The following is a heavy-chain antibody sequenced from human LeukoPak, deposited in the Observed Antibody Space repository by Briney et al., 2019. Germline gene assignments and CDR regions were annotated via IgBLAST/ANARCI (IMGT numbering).Heavy chain of an antibody. V-gene: IGHV3-30*02. CDR2: IRYDGSNK. CDR1: GFTFSSYG. Sequence: GGSLRLSCAASGFTFSSYGMHWVRQAPGKGLEWVAFIRYDGSNKYYADSVKGRFTISRDNSKNTLYLQTNSLRAEGTAVYYCAKGGGLDYWGQGTLVTVSS. D-gene: IGHD2-15*01. CDR3: AKGGGLDY. J-gene: IGHJ4*02.